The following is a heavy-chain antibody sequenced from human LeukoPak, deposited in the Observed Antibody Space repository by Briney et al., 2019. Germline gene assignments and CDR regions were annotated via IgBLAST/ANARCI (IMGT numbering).Heavy chain of an antibody. CDR1: GDSISSSESH. J-gene: IGHJ4*02. V-gene: IGHV4-31*03. Sequence: SETLSLTCSVSGDSISSSESHWGWIRQTPGKGLEWIGYIYHSGSTYYNPSLKSRFTISVDASKNQFSLKLSSVTAADTAVYYCAKVARGTRYYFDYWGQGTLVTVSS. CDR3: AKVARGTRYYFDY. D-gene: IGHD1/OR15-1a*01. CDR2: IYHSGST.